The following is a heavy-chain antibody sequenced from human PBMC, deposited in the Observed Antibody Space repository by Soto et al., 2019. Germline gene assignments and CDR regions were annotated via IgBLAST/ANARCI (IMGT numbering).Heavy chain of an antibody. CDR1: GGSITSYY. J-gene: IGHJ4*02. V-gene: IGHV4-59*01. Sequence: QVHLQESGPGLVKPSETLSLTCTVSGGSITSYYWSWIRQPPGKGLEWIGYVFYTGITKYNPSFKSRATISGDTSRNQFSLNLMSVTAADTVVYYCAKWGGAAGTTWGQGILVDVSS. D-gene: IGHD1-1*01. CDR3: AKWGGAAGTT. CDR2: VFYTGIT.